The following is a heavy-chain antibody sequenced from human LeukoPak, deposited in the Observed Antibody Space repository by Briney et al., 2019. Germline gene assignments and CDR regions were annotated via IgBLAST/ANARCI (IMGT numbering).Heavy chain of an antibody. D-gene: IGHD5-18*01. CDR1: GFIFSNYA. V-gene: IGHV3-30-3*01. J-gene: IGHJ6*02. Sequence: QPGGSLRLSCAASGFIFSNYAMHWVRQAPGKGLEWVAIISYDGGNRYYADSVKGRFTISRDNSKNTLYLQMNSLRAEDTAVYYCAREEFPRGTGYSYGYYYYGMDVWGQGTTVTVSS. CDR2: ISYDGGNR. CDR3: AREEFPRGTGYSYGYYYYGMDV.